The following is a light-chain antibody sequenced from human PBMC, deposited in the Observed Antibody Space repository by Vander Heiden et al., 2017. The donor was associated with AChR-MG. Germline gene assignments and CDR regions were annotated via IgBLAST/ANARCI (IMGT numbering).Light chain of an antibody. CDR1: RSIGSNT. CDR3: AAWDDSLNGHVV. V-gene: IGLV1-44*01. Sequence: QSVLTQPPSASGTHGQRVTISCSGSRSIGSNTVNWYQQLPGTAPKLLIYSNNQRPSGVPDRFSGSKSGTSASLAISGLQSEDEADYYCAAWDDSLNGHVVFGGGTKLTVL. J-gene: IGLJ2*01. CDR2: SNN.